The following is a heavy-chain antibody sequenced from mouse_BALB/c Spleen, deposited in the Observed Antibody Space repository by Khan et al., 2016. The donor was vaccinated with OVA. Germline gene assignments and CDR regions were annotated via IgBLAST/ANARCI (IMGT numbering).Heavy chain of an antibody. Sequence: LVESGPELKKPGETVKISCKASGYTFTNYGMNWVKQAPGKGLKSMGWINTYTGEPTYADDLKGRFVFSLETSASTAYLQISNLKNEDMTTYFCARISSYWYSDVWGAGTTVTVSS. CDR2: INTYTGEP. V-gene: IGHV9-1*02. J-gene: IGHJ1*01. CDR3: ARISSYWYSDV. CDR1: GYTFTNYG. D-gene: IGHD6-2*01.